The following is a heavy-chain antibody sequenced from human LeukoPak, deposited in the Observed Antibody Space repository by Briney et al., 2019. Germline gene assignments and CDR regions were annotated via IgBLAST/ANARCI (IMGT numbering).Heavy chain of an antibody. CDR3: TRGWCTTSCYSWERVIAGFDP. D-gene: IGHD2-2*02. CDR2: IIPIFGTA. Sequence: SVKVSCKASGGTFSSYAISWVRQAPGQGLEWMGGIIPIFGTANYAQKFQGRVTITTDESTSTAYMELSSLRSEDTAVYCCTRGWCTTSCYSWERVIAGFDPWGQGTLVTVSS. J-gene: IGHJ5*02. CDR1: GGTFSSYA. V-gene: IGHV1-69*05.